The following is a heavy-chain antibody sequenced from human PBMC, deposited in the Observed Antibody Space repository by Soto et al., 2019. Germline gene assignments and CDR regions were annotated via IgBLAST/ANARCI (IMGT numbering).Heavy chain of an antibody. CDR3: AIDFWSGYYEGPFDY. V-gene: IGHV1-69*06. J-gene: IGHJ4*02. CDR2: IIPIFGTA. D-gene: IGHD3-3*01. Sequence: RASVKVSCKASGGTFSSYAISWVRQAPGQGLEWMGGIIPIFGTANYAQKFQGRVTITADKSTSTAYMELSSLRSEDTAVYYCAIDFWSGYYEGPFDYWGQGTLVTVSS. CDR1: GGTFSSYA.